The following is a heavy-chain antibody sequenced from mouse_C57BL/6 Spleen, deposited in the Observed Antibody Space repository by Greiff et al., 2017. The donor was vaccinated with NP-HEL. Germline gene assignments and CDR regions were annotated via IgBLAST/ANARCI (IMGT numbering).Heavy chain of an antibody. CDR1: GFSLTSYG. J-gene: IGHJ4*01. V-gene: IGHV2-2*01. CDR3: ARNGLPSYFPMDY. CDR2: IWSGGST. Sequence: VKLMESGPGLVQPSQSLSITCTVSGFSLTSYGVHWVRQSPGKGLEWLGVIWSGGSTDYNAAFISRLSISKDNSKSQVFFKMNSLQADDTAIYYCARNGLPSYFPMDYWGQGTSVTVSS.